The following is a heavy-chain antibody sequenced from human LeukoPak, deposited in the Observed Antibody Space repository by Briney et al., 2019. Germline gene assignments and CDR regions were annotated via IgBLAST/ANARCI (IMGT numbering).Heavy chain of an antibody. J-gene: IGHJ4*02. CDR2: ISVDGGGT. V-gene: IGHV3-23*01. CDR3: AKDSVGVAGPDY. CDR1: GFTFSMYA. D-gene: IGHD6-19*01. Sequence: PGGSLRLSCAASGFTFSMYAMSWVRQAPGKGLEWVSVISVDGGGTYYADSAKGRFTISRDNSKSTLYLQMNSLRAEDTAVYYCAKDSVGVAGPDYWGQGSLVTVSS.